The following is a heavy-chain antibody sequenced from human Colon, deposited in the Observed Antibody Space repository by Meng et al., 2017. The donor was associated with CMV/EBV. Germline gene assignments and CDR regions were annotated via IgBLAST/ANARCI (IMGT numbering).Heavy chain of an antibody. CDR1: GFTFSRNW. V-gene: IGHV3-7*01. D-gene: IGHD3-3*01. Sequence: GESLKISCAVSGFTFSRNWMTWVRQAPGKGLEWVANINQDGSETYYVDSVKGRFTISRDNARNSLYLQMNSLRVEDTAVYYCARITTLGVGLHGMDVWGQGTTVTVSS. CDR2: INQDGSET. CDR3: ARITTLGVGLHGMDV. J-gene: IGHJ6*02.